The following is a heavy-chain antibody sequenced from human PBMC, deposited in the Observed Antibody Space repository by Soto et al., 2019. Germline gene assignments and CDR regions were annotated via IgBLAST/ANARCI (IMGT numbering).Heavy chain of an antibody. D-gene: IGHD1-26*01. CDR1: GFTFSSYA. J-gene: IGHJ6*02. CDR3: ANIGSWVPPGEDGMDV. CDR2: ISGSGGST. V-gene: IGHV3-23*01. Sequence: GGSLRLSCAASGFTFSSYAMSWVRQAPGKGLEWVSAISGSGGSTYYADSVKGRFTISRDNSKNTLYLQMNSLRAEDTAVYYCANIGSWVPPGEDGMDVWGQGTTVTVSS.